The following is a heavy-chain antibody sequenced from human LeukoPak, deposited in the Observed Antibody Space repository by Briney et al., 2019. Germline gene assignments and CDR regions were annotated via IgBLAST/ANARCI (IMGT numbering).Heavy chain of an antibody. CDR3: ARDLYSGPNTDY. Sequence: PGGSLRLSCAASGFSFSNYWMNWVRQAPGKGLEWVVNIKKDGSEKNYVDSVKGRFTISRDNAKNSLYLQMNSLRAEDTAVYYCARDLYSGPNTDYWGQGTLATVSS. CDR1: GFSFSNYW. D-gene: IGHD5-18*01. J-gene: IGHJ4*02. V-gene: IGHV3-7*01. CDR2: IKKDGSEK.